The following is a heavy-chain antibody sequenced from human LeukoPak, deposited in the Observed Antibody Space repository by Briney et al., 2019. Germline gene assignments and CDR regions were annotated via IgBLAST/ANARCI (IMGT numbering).Heavy chain of an antibody. CDR2: IYPRDSNT. CDR3: ARHPIAAGGAYNWFDP. V-gene: IGHV5-51*01. J-gene: IGHJ5*02. Sequence: GESLKISCKGSGYGSGYSFTSHWIAWVRQMPGKGLGWMGIIYPRDSNTIYSPSFQGQVTISVDTSINTAYLQWISLKASDTAMYYCARHPIAAGGAYNWFDPWGQGTLVTVSS. D-gene: IGHD6-13*01. CDR1: GYSFTSHW.